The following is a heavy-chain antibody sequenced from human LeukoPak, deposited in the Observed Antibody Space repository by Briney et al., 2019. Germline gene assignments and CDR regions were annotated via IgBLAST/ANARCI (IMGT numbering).Heavy chain of an antibody. CDR3: AKGGRNNWLDS. D-gene: IGHD3-10*01. J-gene: IGHJ5*01. CDR2: ISGGGGST. Sequence: GGSLRLSCVASGFTFSSYAMNWVRQAPGKGLEWVSAISGGGGSTYYAGSVKGRFTISRDNSKNTLDLQMNSLRAEDTAVYYCAKGGRNNWLDSWGQGTLVTVSS. V-gene: IGHV3-23*01. CDR1: GFTFSSYA.